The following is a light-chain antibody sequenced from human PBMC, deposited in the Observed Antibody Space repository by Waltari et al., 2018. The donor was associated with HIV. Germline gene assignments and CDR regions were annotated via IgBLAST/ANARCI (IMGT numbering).Light chain of an antibody. Sequence: SYVLPQPPSVSVAPGQTARLTCGGNNIGSKSVHWDQQKADQAPVLVVYDDSDRPSGIPERFSGSNSGNTATLTISRVDAGDEADYYCQVWDTSSDRVVFGGGTKLTVL. CDR2: DDS. V-gene: IGLV3-21*02. J-gene: IGLJ2*01. CDR1: NIGSKS. CDR3: QVWDTSSDRVV.